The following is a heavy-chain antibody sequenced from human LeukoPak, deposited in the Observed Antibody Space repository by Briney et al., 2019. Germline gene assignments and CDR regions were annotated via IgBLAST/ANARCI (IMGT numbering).Heavy chain of an antibody. D-gene: IGHD3-22*01. V-gene: IGHV1-18*01. CDR1: GYTFTNYA. J-gene: IGHJ4*02. CDR2: ISGYNGKT. CDR3: ARDYYYDSSGYVDY. Sequence: ASVKVSCKASGYTFTNYAISWVRQAPGQGLEWMGWISGYNGKTNYAQKPQGRVTMTTDTSTSTVYMDLRSLRSDDTAVYYCARDYYYDSSGYVDYWGQGTLVTVSS.